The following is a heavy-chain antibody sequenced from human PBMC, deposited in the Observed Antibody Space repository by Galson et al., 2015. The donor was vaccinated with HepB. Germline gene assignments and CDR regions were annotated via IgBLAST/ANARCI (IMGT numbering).Heavy chain of an antibody. Sequence: SLRLSCAASGFTFSSYAMHWVRQAPGKGLEYVSAISSNGGSTYYADSVKGRFTISRDNSKNTLYLQMSSLRAEDTAVYYCVKGYAVGATSDYWGQGTLVTVSS. D-gene: IGHD1-26*01. V-gene: IGHV3-64D*06. CDR3: VKGYAVGATSDY. J-gene: IGHJ4*02. CDR2: ISSNGGST. CDR1: GFTFSSYA.